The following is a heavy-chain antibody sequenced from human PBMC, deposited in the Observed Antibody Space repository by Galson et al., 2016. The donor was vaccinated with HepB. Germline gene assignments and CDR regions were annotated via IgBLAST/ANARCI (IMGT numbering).Heavy chain of an antibody. CDR2: ITNRGFST. D-gene: IGHD6-25*01. CDR1: GFTFGNFA. V-gene: IGHV3-23*01. Sequence: SLRLSCAASGFTFGNFAMNWVRQTPGKGLEWVAGITNRGFSTYYSDSVKGRFTISRDNFNTTLSLQMNSVRAEDTAVYYRAKVRPPYSSDWYFDLWGRGTLVTVSS. CDR3: AKVRPPYSSDWYFDL. J-gene: IGHJ2*01.